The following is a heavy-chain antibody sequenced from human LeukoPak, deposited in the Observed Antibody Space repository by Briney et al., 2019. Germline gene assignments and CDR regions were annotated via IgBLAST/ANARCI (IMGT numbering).Heavy chain of an antibody. J-gene: IGHJ4*02. V-gene: IGHV5-51*01. CDR3: ARTMVRRVVTSSFDF. CDR2: IYPSVSDT. D-gene: IGHD3-10*01. Sequence: ESLKISCKGSGYRFTRYWIGWVRRMPGKGLEWMGIIYPSVSDTRYSPSFQGQVTISADKYISTAYLQWSSLTASDTAMCYCARTMVRRVVTSSFDFWGQGTLVTVSS. CDR1: GYRFTRYW.